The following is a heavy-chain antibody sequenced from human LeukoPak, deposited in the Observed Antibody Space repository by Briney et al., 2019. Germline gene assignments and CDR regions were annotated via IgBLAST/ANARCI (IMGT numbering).Heavy chain of an antibody. CDR1: GFTFSSYA. CDR3: AKKVGLVSAPLYYFDV. CDR2: ISGPAGSW. D-gene: IGHD5/OR15-5a*01. J-gene: IGHJ4*02. Sequence: GGSLRLSCAASGFTFSSYAMSWVRQAPGKGLEWVSAISGPAGSWDYADSVKGRFTISRDDSKNTLFLQMNSLRAEDTAIYYCAKKVGLVSAPLYYFDVWGQGTLVTVSS. V-gene: IGHV3-23*01.